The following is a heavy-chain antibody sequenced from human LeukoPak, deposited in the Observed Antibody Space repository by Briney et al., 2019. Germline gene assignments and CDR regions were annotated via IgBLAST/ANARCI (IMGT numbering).Heavy chain of an antibody. D-gene: IGHD1-1*01. J-gene: IGHJ4*02. CDR3: ARGNWSPFDY. Sequence: GSLRLSCAASGFTFSSYGMHWVRQAPGKGLEWVAVISYDGSNKYYADSVKGRFTISRDNSKNTLYLQMNSLRAEDTAVYYCARGNWSPFDYWGQGTLVTVSS. CDR2: ISYDGSNK. V-gene: IGHV3-30*03. CDR1: GFTFSSYG.